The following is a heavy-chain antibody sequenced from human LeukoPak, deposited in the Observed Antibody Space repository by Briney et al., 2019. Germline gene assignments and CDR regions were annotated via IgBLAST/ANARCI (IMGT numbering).Heavy chain of an antibody. Sequence: GEGLQISSKGSGYGFTSYWIGWVRRVPGKGKGWRGIIYPGDSDTRYSPSFQGQVTISADKSISTAYLQWSSLKASDTAMYYCARHAYGMDVWGKGTTVTVSS. CDR2: IYPGDSDT. V-gene: IGHV5-51*01. J-gene: IGHJ6*04. CDR1: GYGFTSYW. CDR3: ARHAYGMDV.